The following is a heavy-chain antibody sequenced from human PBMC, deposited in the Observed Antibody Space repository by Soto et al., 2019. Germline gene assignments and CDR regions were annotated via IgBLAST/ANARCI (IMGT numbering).Heavy chain of an antibody. CDR1: GGSISSYY. CDR3: ARVYCTNRVRRREGLDWFDP. Sequence: SETLSLTCSVSGGSISSYYWSWIRQPPGKGLEWIGYIYYSGSTNYNPSLKSRVTISVDTSKNQFSLKLSSVTAADTAVYYCARVYCTNRVRRREGLDWFDPWGQGTLVTVYS. CDR2: IYYSGST. D-gene: IGHD2-8*01. J-gene: IGHJ5*02. V-gene: IGHV4-59*01.